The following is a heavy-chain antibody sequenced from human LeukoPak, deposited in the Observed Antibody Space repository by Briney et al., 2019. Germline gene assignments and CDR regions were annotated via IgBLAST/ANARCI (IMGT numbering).Heavy chain of an antibody. J-gene: IGHJ4*02. D-gene: IGHD3-22*01. Sequence: GASVKVSCKASGYTFTSYGISWVRQAPGQGLEWMGWISAYNGNTNYAQKLQGRVTMTTDTSTSTVYMELRSLRSDDTAVYYCARDSELYYYDSSGYYDYWGQGTLVTVSS. CDR2: ISAYNGNT. CDR1: GYTFTSYG. CDR3: ARDSELYYYDSSGYYDY. V-gene: IGHV1-18*01.